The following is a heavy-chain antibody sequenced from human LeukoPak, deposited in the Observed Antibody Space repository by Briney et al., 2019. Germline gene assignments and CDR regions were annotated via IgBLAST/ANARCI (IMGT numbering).Heavy chain of an antibody. D-gene: IGHD3-3*01. J-gene: IGHJ5*02. V-gene: IGHV3-30*03. CDR3: ARAPARDFWIGYYIDL. CDR2: ISHEGSFQ. CDR1: GFSFGSFG. Sequence: GGSLRLSCAASGFSFGSFGIHWVRQAPGKGLEWVAVISHEGSFQSYAESVKGRFTISRDNAKTSLYLQMDSLRAEDTAVYYCARAPARDFWIGYYIDLWGQGTLVTVSS.